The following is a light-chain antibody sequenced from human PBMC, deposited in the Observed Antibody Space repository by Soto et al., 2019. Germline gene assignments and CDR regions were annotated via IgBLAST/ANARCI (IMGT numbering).Light chain of an antibody. Sequence: QSVLTQPPSVSGAPGQRVTISCTGSSSNIGAGYDVHWYQQLPGTAPKLLIYGNSNRPSGVPDRFSGSKSGTSASLAITGLQAEYEDDYYCQFYDSSLSRVFGGGTKLTVL. CDR1: SSNIGAGYD. J-gene: IGLJ2*01. V-gene: IGLV1-40*01. CDR2: GNS. CDR3: QFYDSSLSRV.